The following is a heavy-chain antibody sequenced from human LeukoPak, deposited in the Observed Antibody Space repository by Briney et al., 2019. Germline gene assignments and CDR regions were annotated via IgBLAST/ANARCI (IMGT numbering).Heavy chain of an antibody. J-gene: IGHJ4*02. Sequence: PGGSLRLSCAASGFTFSSYGMSWARQAPGKGLEWVSAISSTGGNTCYADSVRGRFTISRDQSKNTVYLQMNSLRAEDTAVYYCSKEGSDDYYFDFWGQGTLVTVSS. V-gene: IGHV3-23*01. CDR3: SKEGSDDYYFDF. CDR2: ISSTGGNT. CDR1: GFTFSSYG. D-gene: IGHD1-26*01.